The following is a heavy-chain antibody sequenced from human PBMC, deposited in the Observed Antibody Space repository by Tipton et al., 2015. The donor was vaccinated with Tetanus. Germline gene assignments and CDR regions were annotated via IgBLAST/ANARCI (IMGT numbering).Heavy chain of an antibody. Sequence: QLVQSGAEVKEPGASVKVSCKASGYNFVNFGISWVRQAPGQGLEWMGLISAYNGKTKYAQRLQGRVTMTTDRSASTAYMDLRRLRSDDTAVYYCARVQEQRIYYYGMDVWSQGTTVTVSS. CDR2: ISAYNGKT. V-gene: IGHV1-18*01. CDR1: GYNFVNFG. CDR3: ARVQEQRIYYYGMDV. D-gene: IGHD6-25*01. J-gene: IGHJ6*02.